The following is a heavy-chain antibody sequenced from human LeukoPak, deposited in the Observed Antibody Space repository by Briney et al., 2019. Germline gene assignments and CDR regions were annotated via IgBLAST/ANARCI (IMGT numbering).Heavy chain of an antibody. CDR1: GFTFSSYA. V-gene: IGHV3-30*01. CDR2: ISYDGSNK. D-gene: IGHD3-9*01. J-gene: IGHJ6*02. Sequence: SGGSLRLSCAASGFTFSSYAMHWVRQAPGKGLEWVAVISYDGSNKYYADSVKGRFTISRDNSKNTLYLQMNSLRAEDTAVYYCARAFYFDWLLKTHYGMDVWGQGTTVTVSS. CDR3: ARAFYFDWLLKTHYGMDV.